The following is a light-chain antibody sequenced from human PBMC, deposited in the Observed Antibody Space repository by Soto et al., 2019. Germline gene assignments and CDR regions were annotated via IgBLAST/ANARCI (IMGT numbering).Light chain of an antibody. CDR3: QQYGSSPPT. Sequence: EIVLTQSPGTLSLSPGERATLSCRASQSVSSSYLAWYQQKPGQAPRLLIYGASSRATGIPDRFSGSGAGTEFTLTISRPEPEDFAVYYCQQYGSSPPTFGQGTKVEIK. CDR2: GAS. V-gene: IGKV3-20*01. J-gene: IGKJ1*01. CDR1: QSVSSSY.